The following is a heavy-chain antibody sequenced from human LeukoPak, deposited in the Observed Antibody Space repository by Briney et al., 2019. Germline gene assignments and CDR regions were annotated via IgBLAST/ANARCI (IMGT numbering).Heavy chain of an antibody. CDR2: INHSGST. CDR3: ARGGGNYYYGMDV. Sequence: SETLSLTCAAYGGSFSGYYWSWIRQPPGKGLEWIGEINHSGSTNYNPSLKSRVTISVDTSKNQFSLKLSSVAAADTAVYYCARGGGNYYYGMDVWGQGTTVTVSS. V-gene: IGHV4-34*01. J-gene: IGHJ6*02. CDR1: GGSFSGYY. D-gene: IGHD1-26*01.